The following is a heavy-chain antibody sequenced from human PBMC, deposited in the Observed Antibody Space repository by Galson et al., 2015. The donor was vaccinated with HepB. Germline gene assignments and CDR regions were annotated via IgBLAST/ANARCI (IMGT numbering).Heavy chain of an antibody. Sequence: SLRLSCAASGFTFSDYYMSWVRQAPGKGLEWVSYIGSSANTIYYASSVRGRFTIYRDNARNSLFLQMNSLRVEDTAVYYCAREGGSDNSNYFDNWGRGALVTVSS. CDR1: GFTFSDYY. CDR2: IGSSANTI. J-gene: IGHJ4*02. D-gene: IGHD2-15*01. CDR3: AREGGSDNSNYFDN. V-gene: IGHV3-11*01.